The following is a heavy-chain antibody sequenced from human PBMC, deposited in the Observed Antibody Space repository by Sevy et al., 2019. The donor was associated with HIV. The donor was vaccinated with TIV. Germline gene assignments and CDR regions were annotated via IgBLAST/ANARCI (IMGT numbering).Heavy chain of an antibody. CDR1: GFIFSNFW. J-gene: IGHJ4*02. CDR3: ASDYS. V-gene: IGHV3-7*01. CDR2: INQHGSDK. Sequence: GGSLRLSCAGSGFIFSNFWMTWVRQGPGKGPEWVATINQHGSDKYYVDSVKGRFTISRDNAKNSVYLQMSSLRVEDTAMYYCASDYSWGQGTLVTVSS.